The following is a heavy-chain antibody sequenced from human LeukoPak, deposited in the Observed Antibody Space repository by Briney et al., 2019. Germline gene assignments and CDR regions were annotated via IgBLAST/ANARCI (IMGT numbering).Heavy chain of an antibody. J-gene: IGHJ4*02. CDR1: GYTFTIYA. D-gene: IGHD6-19*01. CDR3: ARGPRMGLSGWYLRTPLLAPFDY. CDR2: INTNTGNP. Sequence: ASVKVSCKASGYTFTIYAMNWVRQAPGQGLEWMGWINTNTGNPTYAQGFTGRFVFSLDTSVSTAYLQISSLKAEDTAVYYCARGPRMGLSGWYLRTPLLAPFDYWGQGTLVTVSS. V-gene: IGHV7-4-1*02.